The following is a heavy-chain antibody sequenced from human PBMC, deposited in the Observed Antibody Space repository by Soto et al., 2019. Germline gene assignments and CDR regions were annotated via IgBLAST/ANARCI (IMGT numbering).Heavy chain of an antibody. V-gene: IGHV1-69*13. D-gene: IGHD3-16*02. J-gene: IGHJ4*02. CDR3: ASSPVGGLRLGALALPLDY. CDR1: GGTFSSYA. CDR2: IIPIFGTA. Sequence: SVKVSCKASGGTFSSYAISWVRQAPGQGLEWMGGIIPIFGTANYAQKFQGRVTITADESTSTAYMELSSLRSEDTAVYYCASSPVGGLRLGALALPLDYWGQGTLVTVSS.